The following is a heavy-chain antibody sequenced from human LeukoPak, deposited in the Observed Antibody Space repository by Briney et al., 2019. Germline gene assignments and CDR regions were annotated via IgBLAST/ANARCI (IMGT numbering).Heavy chain of an antibody. CDR2: INHSGST. V-gene: IGHV4-34*01. Sequence: KSSETLSLTCAVYGGSFSGYYWSWIRQPPGKGLEWIGEINHSGSTNYNPSLKSRVTISVDTSKNQFSLKLSSVTAADTAVYYCARGEPLVGATHSTRPPNNDYWGQGTLVTVSS. D-gene: IGHD1-26*01. CDR1: GGSFSGYY. CDR3: ARGEPLVGATHSTRPPNNDY. J-gene: IGHJ4*02.